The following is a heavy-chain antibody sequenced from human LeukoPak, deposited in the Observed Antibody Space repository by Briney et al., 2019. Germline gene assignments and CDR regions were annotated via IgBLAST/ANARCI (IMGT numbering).Heavy chain of an antibody. V-gene: IGHV3-23*01. Sequence: GGSLRLSCAASGFTFSNYAMSWVRQAPGKGLQWVSAISGSGGSTYYADSVKGRFTISRDNSKNTLYLQMNSLRAEDTAVYYCAKNQNYYGSGNEGAEYFHHWGQGTLVTVSS. D-gene: IGHD3-10*01. J-gene: IGHJ1*01. CDR1: GFTFSNYA. CDR3: AKNQNYYGSGNEGAEYFHH. CDR2: ISGSGGST.